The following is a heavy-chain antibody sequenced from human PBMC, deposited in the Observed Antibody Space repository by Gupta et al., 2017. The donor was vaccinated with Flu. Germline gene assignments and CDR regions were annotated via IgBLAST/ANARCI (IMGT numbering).Heavy chain of an antibody. CDR3: ARGGVGYSYGYGVFDY. J-gene: IGHJ4*02. CDR1: GFSLSTSGMC. D-gene: IGHD5-18*01. CDR2: IDWDDDK. Sequence: QVTLRESGPALVKPTQTLTLTCTFSGFSLSTSGMCVSWIRQPPGKALEWLALIDWDDDKYYSTSLKTRLTISKDTSKNQVVLTMTNMDPVDTATYYCARGGVGYSYGYGVFDYWGQGTLVTVSS. V-gene: IGHV2-70*01.